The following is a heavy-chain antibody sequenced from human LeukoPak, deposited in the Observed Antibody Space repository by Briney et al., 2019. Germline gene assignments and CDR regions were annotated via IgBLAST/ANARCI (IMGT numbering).Heavy chain of an antibody. J-gene: IGHJ5*02. CDR1: GGTFSSYA. Sequence: GASVKVSCKASGGTFSSYAISWVRQAPGQGLEWMGGIISIFGTANYAQKFQGRVTITADESTSTAYMELSSLRSEDTAVYYCARERDGYNPRSPVWFDPWGQGTLVTVSS. CDR2: IISIFGTA. D-gene: IGHD5-24*01. V-gene: IGHV1-69*13. CDR3: ARERDGYNPRSPVWFDP.